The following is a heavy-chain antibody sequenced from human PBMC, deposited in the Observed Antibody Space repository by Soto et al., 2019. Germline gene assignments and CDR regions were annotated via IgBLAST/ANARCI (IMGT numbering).Heavy chain of an antibody. CDR2: INHSGST. D-gene: IGHD3-10*01. CDR1: GGSFSVYY. CDR3: ARGKRLWFGESTLIYYYYGMDV. Sequence: SETLSLTCAVYGGSFSVYYWSWIRQPPGKGLEWIGEINHSGSTNYNPSLKSRVTISVDTSKNQSSLKLSSVTAADTAVYYCARGKRLWFGESTLIYYYYGMDVWGQGTTVTVSS. V-gene: IGHV4-34*01. J-gene: IGHJ6*02.